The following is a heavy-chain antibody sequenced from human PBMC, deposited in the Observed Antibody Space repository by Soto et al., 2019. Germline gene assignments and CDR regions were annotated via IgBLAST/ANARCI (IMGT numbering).Heavy chain of an antibody. J-gene: IGHJ6*02. CDR3: ARDTIMITFGGVIATYYYYGMDV. CDR2: IYHSGST. V-gene: IGHV4-4*02. D-gene: IGHD3-16*02. CDR1: GGSISSSNW. Sequence: PSETLSLTCAVSGGSISSSNWWSWVRQPPGKGLEWIGEIYHSGSTNYNPSLKSRVTISVDKSKNQFSLKLSSVTAADTAVYYCARDTIMITFGGVIATYYYYGMDVWGQGTTVTAP.